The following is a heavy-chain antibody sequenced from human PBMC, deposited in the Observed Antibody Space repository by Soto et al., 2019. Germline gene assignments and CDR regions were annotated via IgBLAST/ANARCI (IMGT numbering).Heavy chain of an antibody. J-gene: IGHJ4*02. Sequence: QVQLQQWGAGLLKPSETLSLTCAVYGGSFSDYYWSWIRQPPGKGLEWIGEINHSGSTNYNPSLKSRVTISVDTSKNQFSLKLNSVTAADTAVYYCASHQVGFGDLPTWGRGTLVTVSS. D-gene: IGHD3-10*01. V-gene: IGHV4-34*01. CDR1: GGSFSDYY. CDR3: ASHQVGFGDLPT. CDR2: INHSGST.